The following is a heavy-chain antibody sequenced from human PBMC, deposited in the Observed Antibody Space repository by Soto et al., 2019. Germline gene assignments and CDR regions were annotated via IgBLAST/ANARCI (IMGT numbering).Heavy chain of an antibody. CDR2: ISAYNGNT. J-gene: IGHJ5*02. D-gene: IGHD2-2*01. V-gene: IGHV1-18*01. CDR3: ARDQGEWQDIIVDNWFDP. Sequence: ASVKVSCKASGYTFTSYGISWVRQAPGQGLEWMGWISAYNGNTNYAQKLQGRVTMTTDTSTSTAYMELRSLRSDDTAVYYCARDQGEWQDIIVDNWFDPWGQGTLVTVSS. CDR1: GYTFTSYG.